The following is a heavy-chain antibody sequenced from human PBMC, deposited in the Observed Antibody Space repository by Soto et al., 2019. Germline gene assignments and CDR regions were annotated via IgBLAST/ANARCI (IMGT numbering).Heavy chain of an antibody. CDR3: ARRISPSIVGAFSAFDI. V-gene: IGHV4-30-2*01. CDR2: IYHSGSS. J-gene: IGHJ3*02. CDR1: GGSISSNIYY. D-gene: IGHD1-26*01. Sequence: SETLSLTCTVSGGSISSNIYYWSWIRQPPGKGLEWIGYIYHSGSSYYNLSLKSRVTISADSSTSTAYLQWNNLKASDTAMYYCARRISPSIVGAFSAFDIWGQGTMVTVSS.